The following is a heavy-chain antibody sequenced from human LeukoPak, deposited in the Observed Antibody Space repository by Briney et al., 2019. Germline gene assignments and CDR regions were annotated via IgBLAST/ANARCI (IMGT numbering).Heavy chain of an antibody. D-gene: IGHD2-2*02. CDR3: ARQLGYCSSTSCYTEMYNWFDP. Sequence: GASVNVSCTASVYTFTSYGISWVRQAPGQGLEWMGWISAYNGNTNYAQKLQGRVTMTTDTSTSTAYMELRSLRSDDTAVYYCARQLGYCSSTSCYTEMYNWFDPWGQGTLVTVSS. CDR1: VYTFTSYG. V-gene: IGHV1-18*01. CDR2: ISAYNGNT. J-gene: IGHJ5*02.